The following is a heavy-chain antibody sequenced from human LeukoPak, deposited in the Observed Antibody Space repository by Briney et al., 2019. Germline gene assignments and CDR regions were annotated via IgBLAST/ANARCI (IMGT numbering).Heavy chain of an antibody. CDR1: GFTFSSYS. CDR3: ARSTLGYCSSTSCSLDY. J-gene: IGHJ4*02. CDR2: ISSSSSTI. D-gene: IGHD2-2*01. Sequence: PGGSLRLSCAASGFTFSSYSMNWVRQAPGKGLEWVSYISSSSSTIYYADSVKGRFTISRDNAKNSLYLQMNSLRAEDTAVCYCARSTLGYCSSTSCSLDYWGQGTLVTVSS. V-gene: IGHV3-48*01.